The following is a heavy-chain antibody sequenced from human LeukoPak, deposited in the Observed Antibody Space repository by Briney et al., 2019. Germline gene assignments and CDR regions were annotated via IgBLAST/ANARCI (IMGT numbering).Heavy chain of an antibody. D-gene: IGHD3-10*01. CDR3: ARVRGDPDRSIDY. Sequence: SVKVSCKASGGTFSSYAISWVRQAPGQGLEWMGGIIPIFGTANYAQKFQGRVTITTDESTSTAYMELSSLRSEDTAVYYCARVRGDPDRSIDYWGQGTLVTVSS. CDR1: GGTFSSYA. J-gene: IGHJ4*02. CDR2: IIPIFGTA. V-gene: IGHV1-69*05.